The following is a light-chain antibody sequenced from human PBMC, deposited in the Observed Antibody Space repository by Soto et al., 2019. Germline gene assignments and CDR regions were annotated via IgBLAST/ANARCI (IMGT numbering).Light chain of an antibody. CDR2: SAS. CDR1: QDIDKY. V-gene: IGKV1-33*01. J-gene: IGKJ3*01. CDR3: QQYANLPLT. Sequence: DIEMTQSPPSLSASVGDRVTITCQASQDIDKYLNWYQQKPGKAPELLIYSASILETGVPSRFSGNGSGTDFTFTISTLQPEDVAACYCQQYANLPLTFGPGTKVDIK.